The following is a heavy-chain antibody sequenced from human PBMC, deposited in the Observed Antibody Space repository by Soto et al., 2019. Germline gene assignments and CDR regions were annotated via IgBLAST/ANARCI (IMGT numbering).Heavy chain of an antibody. Sequence: VQLLESGGGLVQPGGSLRLACAASGFSFSSYAMNWVRQAPGKGLEWVSVISGSGDSRYYADSVKGRFTISRDNSKNTLYLQMISLGAEDTGVYYFARRSSGWYFDYWGQGTLVIVSS. CDR2: ISGSGDSR. D-gene: IGHD6-19*01. V-gene: IGHV3-23*01. CDR3: ARRSSGWYFDY. J-gene: IGHJ4*02. CDR1: GFSFSSYA.